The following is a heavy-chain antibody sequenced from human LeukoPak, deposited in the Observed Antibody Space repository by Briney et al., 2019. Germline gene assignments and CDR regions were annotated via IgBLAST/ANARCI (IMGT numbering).Heavy chain of an antibody. CDR3: ARVDTMIVVRGAFDI. V-gene: IGHV3-7*01. D-gene: IGHD3-22*01. Sequence: GGSLRLSCAASGFTFSSYWMSWVRQVPGKGLEWVANIKQDGSEKYYVDSVKGRFTISRDNAKNSLYLQMNSLRAEDTAVYYCARVDTMIVVRGAFDIWGQGTMVTVSS. CDR1: GFTFSSYW. J-gene: IGHJ3*02. CDR2: IKQDGSEK.